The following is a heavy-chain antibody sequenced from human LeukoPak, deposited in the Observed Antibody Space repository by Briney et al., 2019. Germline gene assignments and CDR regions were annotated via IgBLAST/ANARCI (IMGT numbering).Heavy chain of an antibody. CDR1: GYSFTSYW. J-gene: IGHJ5*02. D-gene: IGHD2-2*01. Sequence: GESLKISCKGSGYSFTSYWIGWVRQMPGKGLEWMGIIYPGDSDTRYSPSFQGQVTISADKSISTAYLQWSSLKAADTAMYYCARIGCSSTSCSWWFDPWGEGTLVIVSS. CDR3: ARIGCSSTSCSWWFDP. V-gene: IGHV5-51*01. CDR2: IYPGDSDT.